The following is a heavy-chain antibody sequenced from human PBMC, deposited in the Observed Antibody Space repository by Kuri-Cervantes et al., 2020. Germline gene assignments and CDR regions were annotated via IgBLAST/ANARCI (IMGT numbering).Heavy chain of an antibody. V-gene: IGHV2-5*08. Sequence: TLSLTCTVSGGSVSSGSYYWSWIRQPPGKALEWLALIYWDDDKRYSPSLKSRLTITKDTSKNQVVLTMTNMDPVDTATYYCAHSHYYGSGSYCNFDYWGQGTLVTVSS. CDR3: AHSHYYGSGSYCNFDY. CDR1: GGSVSSGSYY. D-gene: IGHD3-10*01. CDR2: IYWDDDK. J-gene: IGHJ4*02.